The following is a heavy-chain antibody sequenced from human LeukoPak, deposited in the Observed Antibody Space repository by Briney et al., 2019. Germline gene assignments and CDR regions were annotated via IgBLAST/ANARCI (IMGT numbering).Heavy chain of an antibody. CDR2: IYSGGDT. CDR3: ARDGYSGYDFDH. Sequence: PGGSLRLSCAASGLTVSSNYMSWVRQAPGKGLEWVSVIYSGGDTYYADSVKGRFTISRDKSKNTLYLEMNSLRAEGTAVYYCARDGYSGYDFDHWGQGTLVTVSS. J-gene: IGHJ5*02. V-gene: IGHV3-66*01. CDR1: GLTVSSNY. D-gene: IGHD5-12*01.